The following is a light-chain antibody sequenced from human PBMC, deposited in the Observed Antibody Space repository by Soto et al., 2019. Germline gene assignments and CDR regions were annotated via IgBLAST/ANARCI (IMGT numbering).Light chain of an antibody. CDR3: QQYNNWPIT. CDR2: GAS. J-gene: IGKJ3*01. V-gene: IGKV3-15*01. CDR1: QSVSSSY. Sequence: EIVMTQSPATLSLSPGERATLSCRASQSVSSSYLAWYQQKPGQAPRLLIYGASTRATGIPSRFSGRGSGTEFTLTISSLQSEDFAVYYCQQYNNWPITFGPGTKVDIK.